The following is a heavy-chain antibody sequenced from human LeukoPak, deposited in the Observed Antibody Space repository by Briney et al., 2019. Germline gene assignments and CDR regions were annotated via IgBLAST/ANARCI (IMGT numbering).Heavy chain of an antibody. D-gene: IGHD3-10*01. Sequence: GESLKISCKGSGYSFTSYWIGWVRQMPGKGLEWMGIIYPVDSDTRYSPSFQGQVTISADKSISTAYLQWSSLKASDTAMYYCTSGGSGFPESYYYYGMDVWGQGTTVTVSS. CDR3: TSGGSGFPESYYYYGMDV. CDR1: GYSFTSYW. CDR2: IYPVDSDT. V-gene: IGHV5-51*01. J-gene: IGHJ6*02.